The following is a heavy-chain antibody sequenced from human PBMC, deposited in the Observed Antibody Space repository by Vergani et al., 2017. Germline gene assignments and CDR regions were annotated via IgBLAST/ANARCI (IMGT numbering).Heavy chain of an antibody. J-gene: IGHJ4*02. CDR2: IIPIFGTA. CDR1: GGTFSSYA. Sequence: QVQLVQSGAEVKKPGSSVKVSCKASGGTFSSYAISWVRQAPGQGLEWMGRIIPIFGTANYAQKFQGRVTITADESTSTAYMELSSLRSEDTAVYYCARAGLGFCRGSSCYAFKSFDYWGQGTLVTVSS. D-gene: IGHD2-15*01. CDR3: ARAGLGFCRGSSCYAFKSFDY. V-gene: IGHV1-69*13.